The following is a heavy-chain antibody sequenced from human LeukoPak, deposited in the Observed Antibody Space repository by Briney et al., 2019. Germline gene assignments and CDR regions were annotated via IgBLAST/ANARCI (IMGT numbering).Heavy chain of an antibody. V-gene: IGHV4-59*01. CDR2: IYYSGST. Sequence: KPSETLSLTCTVSGGSISSYYWSWIRQPPGKGLEWIGYIYYSGSTNYNPSLKSRVTISVDTSKNQFSLKLSSVTAADTAVYYCARVSGSGSLPLGYFDYWGQGTLVTVSS. CDR3: ARVSGSGSLPLGYFDY. CDR1: GGSISSYY. D-gene: IGHD3-10*01. J-gene: IGHJ4*02.